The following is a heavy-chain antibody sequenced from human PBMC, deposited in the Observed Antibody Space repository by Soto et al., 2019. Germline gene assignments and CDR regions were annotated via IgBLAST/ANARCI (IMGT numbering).Heavy chain of an antibody. J-gene: IGHJ5*01. CDR2: TSYDGSNK. CDR3: SRWGTTGGLDV. Sequence: QVQLVESGGGVVQPGTSLRLSCVGSGFTFRSYVIHWVRQAPGKGLEWVALTSYDGSNKYYDDSVKGRFTISRDNSSNTVNLQMYNLGLEDTALYYCSRWGTTGGLDVWGHGTVVSVSS. V-gene: IGHV3-30*19. D-gene: IGHD3-16*01. CDR1: GFTFRSYV.